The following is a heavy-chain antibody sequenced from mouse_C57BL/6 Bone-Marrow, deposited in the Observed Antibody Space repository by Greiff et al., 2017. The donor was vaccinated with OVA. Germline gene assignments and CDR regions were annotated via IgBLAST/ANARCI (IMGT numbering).Heavy chain of an antibody. CDR3: ARGDDGFWYFDV. J-gene: IGHJ1*03. Sequence: VKLQQSGAELVKPGASVKISCKASGYAFSSYWMNWVKQRPGKGLEWIGQIYPGDGDTNYNGKFKGKATLTADKSSSTAYMQLSSLTSEDSAVYFCARGDDGFWYFDVWGTGTTVTVSS. V-gene: IGHV1-80*01. D-gene: IGHD2-3*01. CDR2: IYPGDGDT. CDR1: GYAFSSYW.